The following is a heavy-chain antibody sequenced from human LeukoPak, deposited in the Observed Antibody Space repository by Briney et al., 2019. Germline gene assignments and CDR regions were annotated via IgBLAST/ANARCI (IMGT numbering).Heavy chain of an antibody. V-gene: IGHV3-7*01. Sequence: PGGSLRLSCAASGFTFSSYWMSWVRQAPGKGLEWVANIKQDGSEKYYVDSVKGRFTISRDNAKNSLYLQMNSLRAEDTAVYYCARDGRRLRGHYHYYYHMDVRGKRTKGTVPS. J-gene: IGHJ6*03. CDR1: GFTFSSYW. CDR2: IKQDGSEK. D-gene: IGHD5-12*01. CDR3: ARDGRRLRGHYHYYYHMDV.